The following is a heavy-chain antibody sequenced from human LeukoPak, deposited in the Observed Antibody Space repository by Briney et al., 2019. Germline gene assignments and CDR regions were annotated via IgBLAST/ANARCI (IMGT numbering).Heavy chain of an antibody. CDR2: IKPDGSEK. CDR1: GFVFSASY. D-gene: IGHD3-16*01. Sequence: GGSLRLSCAASGFVFSASYMSWVRKAPGKGLEWVATIKPDGSEKYHVDSVSGRFTISRDNTNDSLFLQMNSLRVDDTAVYYCVRWGTYWTVSWGQGTLVNVS. J-gene: IGHJ5*01. V-gene: IGHV3-7*01. CDR3: VRWGTYWTVS.